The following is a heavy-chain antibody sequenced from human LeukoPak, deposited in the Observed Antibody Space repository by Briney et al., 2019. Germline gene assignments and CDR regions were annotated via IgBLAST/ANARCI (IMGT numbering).Heavy chain of an antibody. D-gene: IGHD4-17*01. CDR2: IKQDGSEK. CDR3: AKDRTTTAYLFGVPDY. Sequence: GGSLRLSCAASGFTFSSYWMSWVRQAPGRGLEWVANIKQDGSEKYYVDSVKGRFTISRDNAKNSLYLQMNSLRAEDTAVYYCAKDRTTTAYLFGVPDYWGQGTLVTVSS. CDR1: GFTFSSYW. V-gene: IGHV3-7*01. J-gene: IGHJ4*02.